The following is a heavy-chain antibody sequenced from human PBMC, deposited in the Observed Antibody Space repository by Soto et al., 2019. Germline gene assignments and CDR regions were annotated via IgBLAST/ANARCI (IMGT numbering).Heavy chain of an antibody. CDR3: AKERAARGIDY. CDR2: ISNNGFIT. Sequence: EVQLLDSGGGLVQPGVSLRLSCAASGFAFNNYAMTWVRQAPGKGLEWVSTISNNGFITYYADSVKGRFTISRDNSMHTVYLQMSSLRAEDTALYYCAKERAARGIDYWGQGTLVTVSS. D-gene: IGHD3-16*01. V-gene: IGHV3-23*01. J-gene: IGHJ4*02. CDR1: GFAFNNYA.